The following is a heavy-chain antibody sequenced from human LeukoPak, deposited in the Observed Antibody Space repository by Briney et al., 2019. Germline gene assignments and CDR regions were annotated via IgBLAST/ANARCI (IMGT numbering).Heavy chain of an antibody. Sequence: PGGSLRLSYAASGFTFSSYWMSWVRQAPGKGLEWVANIKQDGSEKYYVDSVKGRFTISRDNAKNSLYLQMNSLRAEDTAVYYCARDRRAAGDYYYYYMDVWGKGTTVTVSS. CDR2: IKQDGSEK. D-gene: IGHD1-1*01. V-gene: IGHV3-7*01. CDR1: GFTFSSYW. J-gene: IGHJ6*03. CDR3: ARDRRAAGDYYYYYMDV.